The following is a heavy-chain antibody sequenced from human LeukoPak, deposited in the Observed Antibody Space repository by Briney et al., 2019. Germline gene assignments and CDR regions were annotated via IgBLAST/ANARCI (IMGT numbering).Heavy chain of an antibody. J-gene: IGHJ4*02. V-gene: IGHV4-59*08. CDR3: ARVSVAGTPDRDYFDY. CDR1: GGSISDYY. CDR2: IYDSGSA. D-gene: IGHD6-19*01. Sequence: SETLSLTCTVSGGSISDYYWSWIRQPPGKGLDYIGYIYDSGSAHYNPSLKSRVTISVDTSKKQFSLKLSSVTAADTAVYYCARVSVAGTPDRDYFDYWGQGTLVTVSS.